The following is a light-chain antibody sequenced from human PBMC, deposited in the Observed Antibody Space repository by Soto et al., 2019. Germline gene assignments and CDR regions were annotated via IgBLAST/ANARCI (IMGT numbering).Light chain of an antibody. Sequence: SYELTQPPSVSVAPGQTARITCGGNNIESKSVHWYQQRPGQAPVLVVHDDSDRPSGIPERISGSNSGNTATLTISRVEAGDEAEYYCQVWDGISYHVIFGGGTKRTVL. CDR3: QVWDGISYHVI. CDR2: DDS. CDR1: NIESKS. V-gene: IGLV3-21*02. J-gene: IGLJ2*01.